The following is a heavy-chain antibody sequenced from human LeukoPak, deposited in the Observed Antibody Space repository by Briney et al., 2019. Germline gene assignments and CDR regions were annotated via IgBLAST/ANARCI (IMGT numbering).Heavy chain of an antibody. CDR3: ARGRIGYCSSTSCGFDY. V-gene: IGHV4-30-2*01. CDR2: IYHSGST. Sequence: SETLSLTCAVSGGSISSGGYSWSWIRQPPGKGLEWLGYIYHSGSTYYNPSLKSRVTISVDRSKNQFSLKLSSVTAADTAVYYCARGRIGYCSSTSCGFDYWGQGTLVTVSS. D-gene: IGHD2-2*01. J-gene: IGHJ4*02. CDR1: GGSISSGGYS.